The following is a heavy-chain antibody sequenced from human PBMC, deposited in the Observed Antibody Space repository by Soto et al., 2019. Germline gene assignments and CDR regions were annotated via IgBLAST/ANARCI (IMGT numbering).Heavy chain of an antibody. Sequence: QLVQSGPEVKKPGTSVKVSCKASGFTFTSYGISWVRQAPGQGLEWMGWISAYNGNTNYAQKHEGKGPVTPHTTPGTGYMELRCVILDHPAVYYCGKRCGVGSRYSGHGGQGPLVTV. CDR1: GFTFTSYG. D-gene: IGHD2-15*01. CDR3: GKRCGVGSRYSGH. CDR2: ISAYNGNT. J-gene: IGHJ4*02. V-gene: IGHV1-18*04.